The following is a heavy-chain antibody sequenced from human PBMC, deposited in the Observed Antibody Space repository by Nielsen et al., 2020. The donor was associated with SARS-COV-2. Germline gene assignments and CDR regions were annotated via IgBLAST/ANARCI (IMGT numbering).Heavy chain of an antibody. CDR1: GFTFNTYA. Sequence: GESLKISCTAFGFTFNTYAMAWVRQAPGKGLEWVSTISAGGRIYFADSVKGRFTISRDNSENTLFLQMNRLSADDTAIYYCAKDGTRYSSDWAPRGGYFDNWGQGTLVTVSS. D-gene: IGHD6-19*01. J-gene: IGHJ4*02. CDR3: AKDGTRYSSDWAPRGGYFDN. CDR2: ISAGGRI. V-gene: IGHV3-23*01.